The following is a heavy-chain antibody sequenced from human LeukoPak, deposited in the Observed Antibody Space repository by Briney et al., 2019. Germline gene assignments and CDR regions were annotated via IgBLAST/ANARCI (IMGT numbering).Heavy chain of an antibody. V-gene: IGHV3-23*01. D-gene: IGHD5-18*01. Sequence: GGSLRLSCAASGFTFSSHGMSWVRQAPGKGLEWVSGIVGGAGGTYYADSVKGRFTISRDNSKNTLYLQMNSLRTEDTAVYYCARGSGYSYGVIDYWGQGTLVTVSS. CDR2: IVGGAGGT. J-gene: IGHJ4*02. CDR3: ARGSGYSYGVIDY. CDR1: GFTFSSHG.